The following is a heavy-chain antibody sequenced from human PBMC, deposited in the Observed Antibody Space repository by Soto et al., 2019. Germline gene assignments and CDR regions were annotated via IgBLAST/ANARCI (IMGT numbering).Heavy chain of an antibody. CDR2: IYYSGST. V-gene: IGHV4-39*01. D-gene: IGHD4-4*01. CDR3: ARRAESNHYGMDV. CDR1: GGSISSSSYY. Sequence: RSLTCTVSGGSISSSSYYWGWIRQPPGKGLEWIGSIYYSGSTYYNPSLKSRVTISVDTSKNQFSLKLSSVTAADTAVYYCARRAESNHYGMDVWGQGTTVTVSS. J-gene: IGHJ6*02.